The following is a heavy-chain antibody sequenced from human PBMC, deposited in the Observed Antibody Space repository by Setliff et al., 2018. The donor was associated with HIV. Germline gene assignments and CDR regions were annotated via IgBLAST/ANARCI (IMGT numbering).Heavy chain of an antibody. CDR3: ARDLSYDYDRSSDTFDY. V-gene: IGHV3-74*03. D-gene: IGHD3-22*01. CDR1: GFTFSPYW. J-gene: IGHJ4*02. CDR2: INSDGTST. Sequence: PSETLRLSCAASGFTFSPYWMHWVRQAPGKGLVWVSRINSDGTSTTYADSVKGRFTISRDNAKNTLYLQMNSLRAEDTAVYYCARDLSYDYDRSSDTFDYWGQGTLVTVSS.